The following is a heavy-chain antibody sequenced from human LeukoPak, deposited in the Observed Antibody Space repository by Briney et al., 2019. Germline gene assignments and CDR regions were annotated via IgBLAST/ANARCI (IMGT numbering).Heavy chain of an antibody. CDR2: TSDRGDYT. D-gene: IGHD4/OR15-4a*01. CDR1: GFTFSSYS. Sequence: GGSLRLSCAASGFTFSSYSMSWVRQAPGKGLEWVSGTSDRGDYTYYADSVKGRFTISRDTSKNTLYLQMSSLRAEDTALYFCAKKAQYDGHYPLDYWGQGTLVTVSA. CDR3: AKKAQYDGHYPLDY. J-gene: IGHJ4*02. V-gene: IGHV3-23*01.